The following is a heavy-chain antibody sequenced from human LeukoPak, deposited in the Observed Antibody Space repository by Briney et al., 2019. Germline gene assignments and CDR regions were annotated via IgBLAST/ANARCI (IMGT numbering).Heavy chain of an antibody. CDR1: GGSISSDY. D-gene: IGHD6-19*01. CDR2: IYYSGST. CDR3: ARQMAGRWFDP. Sequence: KPAETLRLTCTVSGGSISSDYWSWIRQPPGKGLEWIGYIYYSGSTNYNPSLKSRVTISVDTSKNQFSLKLSSVTAADTAVYYCARQMAGRWFDPWGQG. J-gene: IGHJ5*02. V-gene: IGHV4-59*01.